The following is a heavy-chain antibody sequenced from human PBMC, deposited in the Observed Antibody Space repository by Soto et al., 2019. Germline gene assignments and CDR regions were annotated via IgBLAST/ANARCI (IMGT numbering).Heavy chain of an antibody. V-gene: IGHV1-69*13. CDR3: AVYGPIIAAAGYDAFDI. Sequence: ASVKVSCKASGGTFSSYAISWVRQAPGQGLEWMGGIIPIFGTANYAQKFQGRVTITADESTSTAYMELSSLRSEDTAVYYCAVYGPIIAAAGYDAFDIWGQGTMVTVSS. J-gene: IGHJ3*02. CDR1: GGTFSSYA. D-gene: IGHD6-13*01. CDR2: IIPIFGTA.